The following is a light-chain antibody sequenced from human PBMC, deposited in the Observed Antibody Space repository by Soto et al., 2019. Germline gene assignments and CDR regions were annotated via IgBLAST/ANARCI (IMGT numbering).Light chain of an antibody. CDR1: QNIYNY. J-gene: IGKJ4*01. Sequence: DIQMTQSPSSLSASVGDRVTITCQASQNIYNYLNWYQQKPGKAPKLLIYDASNLATGVTARFSGSGSGTDFTFTISSLQPEDIATYYCQQYDNLPLTFGGGTKVDIK. CDR2: DAS. CDR3: QQYDNLPLT. V-gene: IGKV1-33*01.